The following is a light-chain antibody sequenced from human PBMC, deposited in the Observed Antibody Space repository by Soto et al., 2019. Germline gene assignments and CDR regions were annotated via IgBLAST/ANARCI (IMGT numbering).Light chain of an antibody. CDR2: GAS. CDR3: QQYGSSKWT. Sequence: EIVMTQSPATLSVSPGERATLSCRASRNINRKLAWYQQKPGQAPRLLIYGASSRATGIPDRFSGSGSGTDFTLTISRLEPEDFAVYYCQQYGSSKWTFGQGTKVEIK. CDR1: RNINRK. J-gene: IGKJ1*01. V-gene: IGKV3-20*01.